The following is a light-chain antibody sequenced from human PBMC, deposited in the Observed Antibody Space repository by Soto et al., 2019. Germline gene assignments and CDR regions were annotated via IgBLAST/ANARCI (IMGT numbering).Light chain of an antibody. CDR2: AAS. CDR1: QAIRTA. V-gene: IGKV1-6*01. CDR3: QQSYSTMWT. J-gene: IGKJ1*01. Sequence: AIQLTQSPSSLSASVGDRVTITCRASQAIRTALGWYQQRPGKVPKLLIYAASTLQSGVPSRFSGSGSGTDFTLTISSLQPEDFATYYCQQSYSTMWTFGQGTRVE.